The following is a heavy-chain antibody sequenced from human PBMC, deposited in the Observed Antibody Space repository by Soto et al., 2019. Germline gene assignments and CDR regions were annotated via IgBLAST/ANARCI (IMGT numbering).Heavy chain of an antibody. CDR1: GFTFSSYA. D-gene: IGHD6-6*01. CDR2: ISYDGSNK. CDR3: ARDRVAARRVYYYGMDV. J-gene: IGHJ6*02. Sequence: GGSLRLSCAASGFTFSSYAMHWVRQAPGKGLEWVAVISYDGSNKYYADSVKGRFTISRDNSKNTLYLQMNSLRAEDTAVYYCARDRVAARRVYYYGMDVWGQGTTVTVSS. V-gene: IGHV3-30-3*01.